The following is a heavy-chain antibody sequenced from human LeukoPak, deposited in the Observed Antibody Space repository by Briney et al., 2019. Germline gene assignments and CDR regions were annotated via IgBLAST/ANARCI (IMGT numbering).Heavy chain of an antibody. CDR3: ARVGGDGYNYYAFDI. D-gene: IGHD5-24*01. CDR1: GFTVSSNY. CDR2: IYSGGST. V-gene: IGHV3-53*01. J-gene: IGHJ3*02. Sequence: GGSLRLSCAASGFTVSSNYMSWVRQAPGKGLEWVSVIYSGGSTYYADSVKGRFTISRDNSKNTLYLQMNSLRAEDTAVYYCARVGGDGYNYYAFDIWGQGTMVTVSS.